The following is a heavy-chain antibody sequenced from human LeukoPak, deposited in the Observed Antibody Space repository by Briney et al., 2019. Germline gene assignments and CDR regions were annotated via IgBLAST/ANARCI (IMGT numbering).Heavy chain of an antibody. V-gene: IGHV4-38-2*02. J-gene: IGHJ5*02. CDR2: IYHSGST. D-gene: IGHD2-15*01. CDR1: GYSISSGYY. CDR3: ARDLRYCSGGSCYPRWFDP. Sequence: SETLSLTCAVSGYSISSGYYWGWIRQPPGKGLEWIGSIYHSGSTYYNPSLKSRVTISVDTSKNQFSLKLSSVTAADTAVYYCARDLRYCSGGSCYPRWFDPWGQGTLVTVSS.